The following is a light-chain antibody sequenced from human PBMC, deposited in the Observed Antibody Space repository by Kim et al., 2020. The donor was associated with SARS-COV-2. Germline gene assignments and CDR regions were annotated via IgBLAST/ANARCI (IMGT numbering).Light chain of an antibody. CDR1: KLGDKY. CDR3: QAWDSSNVV. J-gene: IGLJ2*01. Sequence: SYELTQPPSVSVSPVQTASITCSGDKLGDKYVSWYQQRPGQSPVLAIYQDNKRPSGIPERLSGSNSGNTATLTISGTQATDEADYYCQAWDSSNVVFGGG. V-gene: IGLV3-1*01. CDR2: QDN.